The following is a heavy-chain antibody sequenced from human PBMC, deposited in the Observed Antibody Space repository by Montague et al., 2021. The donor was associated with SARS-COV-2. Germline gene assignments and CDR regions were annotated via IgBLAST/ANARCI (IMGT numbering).Heavy chain of an antibody. D-gene: IGHD6-19*01. V-gene: IGHV4-59*01. J-gene: IGHJ4*02. CDR1: GSSISGY. Sequence: SETLSLTCTVSGSSISGYWSWIRQPPGGGGQWSGDVFYRGTTNYSHSLKRRVPFVVDTTKKQFSPSLRSVTAADTGVYYCARGGGASGWYGSYRDYWGQGTLVTVSS. CDR3: ARGGGASGWYGSYRDY. CDR2: VFYRGTT.